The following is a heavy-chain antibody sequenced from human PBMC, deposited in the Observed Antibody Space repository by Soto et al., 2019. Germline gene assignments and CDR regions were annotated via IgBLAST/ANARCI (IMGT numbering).Heavy chain of an antibody. J-gene: IGHJ4*02. CDR1: VFTFGDYA. D-gene: IGHD3-3*01. CDR3: TSDWDFFPTAYYFHY. Sequence: PGGSLRLSCTASVFTFGDYAMSCFRHAPGKWLEWVGFIRSKAYGGTTEYAASVKGRFTISRDDSKSIAYLQMNSLKTEDKAVYYCTSDWDFFPTAYYFHYWGQAALVKVSS. CDR2: IRSKAYGGTT. V-gene: IGHV3-49*03.